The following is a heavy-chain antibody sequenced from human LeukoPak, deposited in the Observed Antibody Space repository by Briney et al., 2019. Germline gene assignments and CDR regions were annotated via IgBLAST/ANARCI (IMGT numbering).Heavy chain of an antibody. Sequence: GGSLRLSCAASGFTFSSYWMHWVRQAPGKGLVWVSRINSDGSSTSYADSVKGRFTISRDNSKNTLSLQMDSLRAEDTAVYYCAKDRESCGGDCTESFDVWGQGTMVRVSS. J-gene: IGHJ3*01. V-gene: IGHV3-74*01. CDR3: AKDRESCGGDCTESFDV. CDR1: GFTFSSYW. CDR2: INSDGSST. D-gene: IGHD2-21*02.